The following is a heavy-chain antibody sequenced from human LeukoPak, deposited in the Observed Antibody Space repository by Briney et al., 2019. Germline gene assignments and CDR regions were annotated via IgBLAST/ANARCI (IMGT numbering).Heavy chain of an antibody. V-gene: IGHV3-7*01. J-gene: IGHJ4*02. CDR3: ASSQWFGELGY. D-gene: IGHD3-10*01. CDR2: IKEDGSEI. Sequence: GGSLRLSCAASGFTFSDYYMSWIRQAPGKGPEWVANIKEDGSEIYYLDAVKGRFTISRDNAQNFLYLQMNSLRAEDTAVYYCASSQWFGELGYWGQGTLVTVSS. CDR1: GFTFSDYY.